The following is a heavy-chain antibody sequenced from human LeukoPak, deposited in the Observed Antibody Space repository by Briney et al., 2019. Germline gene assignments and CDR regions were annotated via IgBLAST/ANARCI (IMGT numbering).Heavy chain of an antibody. D-gene: IGHD2-2*01. CDR1: GSTFSTDA. Sequence: GRSLRLSCAASGSTFSTDAMHWVRQAPGKGLEWVSAISGSGVTTYYADSVKGRFTISRDNSKNTLYLQMNSLRAEDTAVYYCSKWKAIVLVPEARSPIDYWGQGPLVTVSS. CDR3: SKWKAIVLVPEARSPIDY. J-gene: IGHJ4*02. CDR2: ISGSGVTT. V-gene: IGHV3-23*01.